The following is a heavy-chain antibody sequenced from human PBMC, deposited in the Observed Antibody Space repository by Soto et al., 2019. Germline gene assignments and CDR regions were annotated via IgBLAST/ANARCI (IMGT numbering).Heavy chain of an antibody. CDR3: ARISSYYYFDY. CDR2: IDWDDDK. J-gene: IGHJ4*02. CDR1: GFSLSTSGMC. Sequence: SGPTLVNPTQTLTLTCSLSGFSLSTSGMCVSWIRQPPGKALEWLARIDWDDDKYYSTSLKTRLTISKDTSKKQVVLTMTNMDPVDTATYYCARISSYYYFDYWGQGNLVPVSS. D-gene: IGHD2-8*01. V-gene: IGHV2-70*11.